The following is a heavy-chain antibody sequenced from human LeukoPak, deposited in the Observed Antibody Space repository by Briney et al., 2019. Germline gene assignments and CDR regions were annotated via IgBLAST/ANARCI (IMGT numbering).Heavy chain of an antibody. D-gene: IGHD1-26*01. J-gene: IGHJ4*02. CDR3: AKDRSWEPTRGFDS. CDR1: GFTFDNYA. V-gene: IGHV3-9*01. CDR2: ISWNSRSI. Sequence: GGSLRLSCAASGFTFDNYAMHWVRQAPGKGLEWVSGISWNSRSIGYADSVRGRFAMSRDNAKNTLYLQMNRLRVEDTAVYYCAKDRSWEPTRGFDSWGQGTLVTVSS.